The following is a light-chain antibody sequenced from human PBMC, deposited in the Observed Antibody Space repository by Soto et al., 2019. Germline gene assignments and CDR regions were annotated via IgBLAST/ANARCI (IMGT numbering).Light chain of an antibody. CDR2: DAF. Sequence: EVVLTQSPATLSLSPGERATLSCRASRSVDSYLAWYQQRPGQAPRLLIYDAFNRATGIPDRFSGSGSGTDFTLPISSLEPEDFGIYFCQQRSNWPPVTFGGGTKLEIK. CDR3: QQRSNWPPVT. V-gene: IGKV3-11*01. CDR1: RSVDSY. J-gene: IGKJ4*01.